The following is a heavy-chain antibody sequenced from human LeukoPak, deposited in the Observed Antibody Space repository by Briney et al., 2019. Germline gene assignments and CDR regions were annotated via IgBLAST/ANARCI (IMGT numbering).Heavy chain of an antibody. V-gene: IGHV3-21*01. D-gene: IGHD3/OR15-3a*01. Sequence: PGGSLRLSCAASGFAFGAHSMNWVRQAPGKGLEWVASISGNGIYIIYSDSVRGRFTISRDDAKNSLFLQMNSLTFEDTAVYYCAGFETRGTGDFAHWGQGTLVTVSS. CDR3: AGFETRGTGDFAH. CDR2: ISGNGIYI. CDR1: GFAFGAHS. J-gene: IGHJ4*02.